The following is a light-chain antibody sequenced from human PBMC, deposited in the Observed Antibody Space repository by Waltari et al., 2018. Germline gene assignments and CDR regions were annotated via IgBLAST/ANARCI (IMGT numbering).Light chain of an antibody. CDR1: SSDVGSYNL. CDR3: CSYAGSDTFVV. J-gene: IGLJ2*01. Sequence: QSALTQPASVSGSPGQSITISCTGTSSDVGSYNLVSWYQQHPDKAPKLMIYEVSNRPSGVSARFSGAKSGNTASLTISGLQAEDEADYYCCSYAGSDTFVVLGGGTKLTVL. CDR2: EVS. V-gene: IGLV2-23*02.